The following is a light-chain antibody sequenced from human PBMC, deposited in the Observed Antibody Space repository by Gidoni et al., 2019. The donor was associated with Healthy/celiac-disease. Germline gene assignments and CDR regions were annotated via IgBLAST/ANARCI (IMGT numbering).Light chain of an antibody. CDR3: QQYNNWLPGT. J-gene: IGKJ1*01. Sequence: EIVMTQSPATLSVSPGERATLSCRASQSVSSTLAWSQQKPGQAPRLLIYGSSTRATGIPARCSGSGSGTEFTLTISSLQSEDFAVYYCQQYNNWLPGTFGQGTKVEIK. V-gene: IGKV3-15*01. CDR2: GSS. CDR1: QSVSST.